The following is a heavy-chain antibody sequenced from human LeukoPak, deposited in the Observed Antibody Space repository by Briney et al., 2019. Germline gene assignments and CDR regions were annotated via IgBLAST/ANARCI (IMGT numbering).Heavy chain of an antibody. CDR3: ASALSGTYAYYYGMDF. V-gene: IGHV4-39*07. D-gene: IGHD1-26*01. Sequence: PSETLSLTCTVSGGSISSSSYYWGWIRQPPGKELEWIGSIYSGGSSYYNPSLKSRVTISVDTSNNQFSLKVNSVTAADTAVYYCASALSGTYAYYYGMDFWGQGTTVTVSS. CDR1: GGSISSSSYY. J-gene: IGHJ6*02. CDR2: IYSGGSS.